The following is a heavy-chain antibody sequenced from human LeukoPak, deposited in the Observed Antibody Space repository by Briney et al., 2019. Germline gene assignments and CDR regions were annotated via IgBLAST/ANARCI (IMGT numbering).Heavy chain of an antibody. J-gene: IGHJ4*02. D-gene: IGHD3-9*01. V-gene: IGHV1-18*01. CDR2: ISAYNGNT. CDR1: GYTFTSYG. CDR3: ARDEYYDILTGYYASGSSDY. Sequence: ASVKVSCKASGYTFTSYGISWVRQAPGQGLEWMGWISAYNGNTNYAQKLQGRVTMTTDTSTSTAYMELRSLRSDGTAVYYCARDEYYDILTGYYASGSSDYWGQGTLVTVSS.